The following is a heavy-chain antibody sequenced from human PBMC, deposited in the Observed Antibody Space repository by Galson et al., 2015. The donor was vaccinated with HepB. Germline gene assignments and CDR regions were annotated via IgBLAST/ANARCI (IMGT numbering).Heavy chain of an antibody. CDR3: ARASSLYSGGWYFFDP. Sequence: SVKVSCKASGYTFTRYYMHWVRQAPGQGLEWMGIINPSGGSTSYAQKFQGRVTMTRDTSTSTVYMDLSSLRPDDTAVYYCARASSLYSGGWYFFDPWGQGTLVTVSS. CDR1: GYTFTRYY. V-gene: IGHV1-46*01. CDR2: INPSGGST. D-gene: IGHD6-19*01. J-gene: IGHJ5*02.